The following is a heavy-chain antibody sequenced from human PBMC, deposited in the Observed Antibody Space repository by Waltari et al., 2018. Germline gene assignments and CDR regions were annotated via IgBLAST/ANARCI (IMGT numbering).Heavy chain of an antibody. V-gene: IGHV3-13*01. CDR1: GFTRRTYD. D-gene: IGHD3-9*01. Sequence: EVQLVESGGGLVQPGGSLRLSCAASGFTRRTYDLHWVRQVRGKGLEWVASIGAAGETKYLDSVKGRFTISRESAKNSLNLQMNSLTGGDTAVYRCARGDPTAGAIDYWGQGTLVTVSS. CDR2: IGAAGET. CDR3: ARGDPTAGAIDY. J-gene: IGHJ4*02.